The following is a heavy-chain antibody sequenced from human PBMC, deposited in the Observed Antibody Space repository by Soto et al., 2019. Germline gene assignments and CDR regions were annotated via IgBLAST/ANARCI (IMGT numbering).Heavy chain of an antibody. CDR1: GGSLKSGGYY. Sequence: SETLSLTCTVSGGSLKSGGYYWSWIRQHPGRGLEWIGYIYNPSLESRVTFSVDTSKNQFSLKLSSVTAADTAVYYCARVVYGEAYFQHWGQGTLVTVSS. D-gene: IGHD4-17*01. V-gene: IGHV4-31*02. J-gene: IGHJ1*01. CDR3: ARVVYGEAYFQH.